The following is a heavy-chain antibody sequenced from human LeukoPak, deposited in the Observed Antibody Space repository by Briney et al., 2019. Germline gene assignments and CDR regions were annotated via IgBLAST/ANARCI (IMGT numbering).Heavy chain of an antibody. CDR3: ARQELWFGELPSWFDP. Sequence: PSETLSLTCTVSGGSISSYYWSWIRQSPGKGLEWIGYIYYSGSTNYNPSLKSRVTISVDTSKNQFSLKLSSVSAADTAVYYCARQELWFGELPSWFDPWGQGTLVTVSS. D-gene: IGHD3-10*01. CDR2: IYYSGST. V-gene: IGHV4-59*01. J-gene: IGHJ5*02. CDR1: GGSISSYY.